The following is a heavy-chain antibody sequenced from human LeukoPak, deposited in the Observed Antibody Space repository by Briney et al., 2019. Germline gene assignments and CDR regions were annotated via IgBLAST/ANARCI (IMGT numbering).Heavy chain of an antibody. CDR2: ISYDGSNK. Sequence: GGSLRLSCAASGFTFSSYGMHWVRQAPGKGLEWVAVISYDGSNKYYADSVKGRFTISRDNSKNTLYLQMNSLRAEDTAVYYCAKSNEQVPAATDYGMDVWGQGTTVTVSS. D-gene: IGHD2-2*01. J-gene: IGHJ6*02. V-gene: IGHV3-30*18. CDR3: AKSNEQVPAATDYGMDV. CDR1: GFTFSSYG.